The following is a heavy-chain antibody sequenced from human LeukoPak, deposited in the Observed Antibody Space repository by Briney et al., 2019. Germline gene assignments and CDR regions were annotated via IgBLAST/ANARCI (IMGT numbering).Heavy chain of an antibody. V-gene: IGHV1-2*06. CDR1: GYTFTCYY. CDR3: ARAEITIFGPTYRPVDY. J-gene: IGHJ4*02. Sequence: GASVKVSCKASGYTFTCYYMHWVGQAPGQGLEWMGRINPKSGGKNYAQKFQGRGTMNRDTYISTAYMEVRRRRYGDTAVYYCARAEITIFGPTYRPVDYWGQGTLVTVSS. CDR2: INPKSGGK. D-gene: IGHD3-3*01.